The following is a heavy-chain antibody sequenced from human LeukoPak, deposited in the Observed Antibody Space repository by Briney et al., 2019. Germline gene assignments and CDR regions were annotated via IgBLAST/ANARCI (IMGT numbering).Heavy chain of an antibody. CDR2: ISWNSGSI. CDR1: GFTFDDYA. Sequence: PGRSLRLSCAASGFTFDDYAMHWVRQAPGKGLEWVSGISWNSGSIGYADSVKGRFTISRDNAKNSLYLQMNSLRAEDTAVYYCARRPFGADYWGQGTLVTVSS. J-gene: IGHJ4*02. D-gene: IGHD3-10*01. V-gene: IGHV3-9*01. CDR3: ARRPFGADY.